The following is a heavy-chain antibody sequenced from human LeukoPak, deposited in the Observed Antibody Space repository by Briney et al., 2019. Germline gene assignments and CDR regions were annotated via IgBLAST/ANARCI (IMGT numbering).Heavy chain of an antibody. CDR3: AKMPVSYSSGWSTFDY. Sequence: GGSLRLSCAASGFTFSSYAMSWVRQTPGKGLEWVSGISDSGGSTYYADYVKGRFTISRDNSKNTLYLQMNSLRAEDTAIYYCAKMPVSYSSGWSTFDYWGQGTLVTVSS. D-gene: IGHD6-19*01. V-gene: IGHV3-23*01. CDR1: GFTFSSYA. J-gene: IGHJ4*02. CDR2: ISDSGGST.